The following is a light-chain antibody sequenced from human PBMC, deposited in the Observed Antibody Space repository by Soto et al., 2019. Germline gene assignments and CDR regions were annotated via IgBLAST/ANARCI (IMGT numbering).Light chain of an antibody. CDR1: QGIRND. Sequence: AIQMTQSPSSLSASVGDRVTITCRASQGIRNDLGWYQQKPGKAPKVLIYAASSLQSGVPSRFSGSGSGTDFTLTISSLQPEYFATYYGLQDYNYPWTFGQGTKVEIK. CDR3: LQDYNYPWT. V-gene: IGKV1-6*01. J-gene: IGKJ1*01. CDR2: AAS.